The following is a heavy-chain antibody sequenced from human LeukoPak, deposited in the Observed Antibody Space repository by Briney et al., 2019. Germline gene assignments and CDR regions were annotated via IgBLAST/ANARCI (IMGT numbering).Heavy chain of an antibody. Sequence: KASETLSLTCTVSGGSISSSYYYWSWIRQPPGKGLEWIGYIYYSGSTNYNPSLKSRVTISVDTSKDQFSLKLSSVTAADTAVYYCARAHVVVTAVDIWGQGTMVTVSS. J-gene: IGHJ3*02. CDR1: GGSISSSYYY. D-gene: IGHD2-21*02. CDR3: ARAHVVVTAVDI. V-gene: IGHV4-61*01. CDR2: IYYSGST.